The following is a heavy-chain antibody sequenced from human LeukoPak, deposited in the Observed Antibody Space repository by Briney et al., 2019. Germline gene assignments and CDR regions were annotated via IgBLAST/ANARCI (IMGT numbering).Heavy chain of an antibody. D-gene: IGHD6-19*01. CDR3: ARELIAVAGTSYDS. CDR2: ISAYNGNT. Sequence: ASVTVSFTASGYTFTSYGSSWVRQAPGQGREWMGWISAYNGNTNYVQKLQGRVTMTTDTSTSTAYMELRSLRSDDTAVYYCARELIAVAGTSYDSGGQGTLVTVS. J-gene: IGHJ4*02. CDR1: GYTFTSYG. V-gene: IGHV1-18*04.